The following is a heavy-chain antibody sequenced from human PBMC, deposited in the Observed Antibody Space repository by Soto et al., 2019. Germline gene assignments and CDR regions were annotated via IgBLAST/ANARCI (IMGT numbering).Heavy chain of an antibody. V-gene: IGHV3-23*01. Sequence: GSLRLSCAASGFTFSSYAMSWVRQAPGKGLEWVSAISGSGGSTYYADSVKGRFTISRDNSKNTLYLQMNSLRAEDTAVYYCAKHPGRDYYDSSGPAYFDYWGQGTLVTVSS. D-gene: IGHD3-22*01. CDR3: AKHPGRDYYDSSGPAYFDY. CDR2: ISGSGGST. J-gene: IGHJ4*02. CDR1: GFTFSSYA.